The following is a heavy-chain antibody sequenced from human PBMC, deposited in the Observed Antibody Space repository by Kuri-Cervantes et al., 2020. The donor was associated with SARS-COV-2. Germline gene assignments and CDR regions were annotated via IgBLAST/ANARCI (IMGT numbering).Heavy chain of an antibody. CDR2: ISYDASNK. CDR3: AKGLGYYYGMDV. Sequence: GESLKISCAASGFTFSPYGMQWVRQAPGKGLEWVAVISYDASNKYYADSVKGRFTISRDNSKNTLYLQMNSLRAEDTAVYYCAKGLGYYYGMDVWGQGTTVTVSS. D-gene: IGHD6-6*01. J-gene: IGHJ6*02. CDR1: GFTFSPYG. V-gene: IGHV3-30*18.